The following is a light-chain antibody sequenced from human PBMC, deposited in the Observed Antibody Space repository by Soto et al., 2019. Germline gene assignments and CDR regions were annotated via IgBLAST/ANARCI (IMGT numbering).Light chain of an antibody. CDR3: QHYNSYGT. CDR2: DVS. J-gene: IGKJ1*01. CDR1: QSITTW. V-gene: IGKV1-5*01. Sequence: DIQMTQSPSTVYAYVGDSVTITCRASQSITTWLAWYQQRPEKAPKLLIYDVSSLQSGVPSRFSGSGSGTEFTLTISSLQPDDFATYYCQHYNSYGTFGQGTKVDIK.